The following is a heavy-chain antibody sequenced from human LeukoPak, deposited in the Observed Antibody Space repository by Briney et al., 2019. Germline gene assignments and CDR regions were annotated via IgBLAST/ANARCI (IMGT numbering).Heavy chain of an antibody. D-gene: IGHD2-2*01. CDR2: ISNDGSRK. J-gene: IGHJ4*02. V-gene: IGHV3-30*03. CDR1: GFTFSRHG. Sequence: GRSLRLSCAPSGFTFSRHGMHWVRQAPGKGLEWVAIISNDGSRKYYAHSVEGRFTISRDNSKNTLYLQMDSLRAEDTAMYHCARQMGESTNFDNWGQGTLVTVSS. CDR3: ARQMGESTNFDN.